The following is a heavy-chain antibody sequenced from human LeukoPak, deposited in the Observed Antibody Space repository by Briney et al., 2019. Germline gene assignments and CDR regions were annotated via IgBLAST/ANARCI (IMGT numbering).Heavy chain of an antibody. V-gene: IGHV1-69*05. CDR2: IIPIFGTA. Sequence: GASVKVSCKASGGTFSSYAISWVRQAPGQGLEWMGGIIPIFGTANYAQKFQGRVTITTDESTSTAYMELSSLRSEDTAVYYCARGATVLWFGERGNAFDIWGQGTMVTVSS. J-gene: IGHJ3*02. CDR3: ARGATVLWFGERGNAFDI. CDR1: GGTFSSYA. D-gene: IGHD3-10*01.